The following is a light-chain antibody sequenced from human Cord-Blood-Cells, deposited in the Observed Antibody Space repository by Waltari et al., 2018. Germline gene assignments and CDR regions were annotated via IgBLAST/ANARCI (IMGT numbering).Light chain of an antibody. J-gene: IGLJ2*01. V-gene: IGLV1-40*01. CDR1: SSNIGAGYD. Sequence: QSVLTQPPSVSGAPGQRVTISCTGSSSNIGAGYDVNWYQQLPGTAPKLLIYGNSNRPSGVPDLFSGSKSGTSASLAITGLQAEDEADYYCQSYDSSLSGFVVFGGGTKLTVL. CDR2: GNS. CDR3: QSYDSSLSGFVV.